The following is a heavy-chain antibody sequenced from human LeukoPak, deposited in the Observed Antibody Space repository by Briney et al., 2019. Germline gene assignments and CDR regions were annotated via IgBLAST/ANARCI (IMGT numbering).Heavy chain of an antibody. V-gene: IGHV3-7*01. Sequence: GGSLRLSCAASGFTFSSYWMSWVRQAPGKGLEWVANIKQDGSEKYYVDSVKGRFTISRDNAKNSLYLQMNSLRAEDTAVYYCARDHGRAVTTNFDYWGQGTLVTVSS. J-gene: IGHJ4*02. D-gene: IGHD4-17*01. CDR1: GFTFSSYW. CDR2: IKQDGSEK. CDR3: ARDHGRAVTTNFDY.